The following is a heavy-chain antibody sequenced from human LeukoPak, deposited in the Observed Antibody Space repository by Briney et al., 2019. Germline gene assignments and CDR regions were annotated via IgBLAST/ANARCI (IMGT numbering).Heavy chain of an antibody. CDR1: GFTVSDNN. D-gene: IGHD3-16*01. V-gene: IGHV3-53*01. CDR3: VRVHGGGY. J-gene: IGHJ4*02. Sequence: GGSLRLSCAASGFTVSDNNMIWVRQAPGKGLEWVSTLHRNGSVRYADSVNGRFTISRDDSKNTLSLQMSSLRDEDTAVYYCVRVHGGGYWGQGTLVTVSS. CDR2: LHRNGSV.